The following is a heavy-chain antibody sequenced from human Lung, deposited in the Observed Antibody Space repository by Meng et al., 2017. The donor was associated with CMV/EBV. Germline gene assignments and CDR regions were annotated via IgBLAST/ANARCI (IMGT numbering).Heavy chain of an antibody. Sequence: GGSXRLXCAASGFTFSDAWMTWVRQPPGKGLEWLGRIKSDTDGGTTDYAAPLKGRFTISRDDSKNTLFLQMNSLKTEDTAMYYCTTDTSGGYSYDIWGQGKLV. CDR1: GFTFSDAW. D-gene: IGHD3-10*01. V-gene: IGHV3-15*01. J-gene: IGHJ3*02. CDR3: TTDTSGGYSYDI. CDR2: IKSDTDGGTT.